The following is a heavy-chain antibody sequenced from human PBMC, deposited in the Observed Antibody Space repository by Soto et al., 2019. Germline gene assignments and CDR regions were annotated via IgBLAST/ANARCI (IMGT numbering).Heavy chain of an antibody. CDR3: VRAGHVFDVHYYGMDL. D-gene: IGHD3-10*01. CDR1: GFTFNDYS. Sequence: KAGGSLRLSCEASGFTFNDYSMDWVRQAPEKGLEWVSSISSSGTYIYYADSAKGRFAISRDNANNVMYLQMDTLRAEDTAVYYCVRAGHVFDVHYYGMDLWGQGTTVTVSS. V-gene: IGHV3-21*01. CDR2: ISSSGTYI. J-gene: IGHJ6*02.